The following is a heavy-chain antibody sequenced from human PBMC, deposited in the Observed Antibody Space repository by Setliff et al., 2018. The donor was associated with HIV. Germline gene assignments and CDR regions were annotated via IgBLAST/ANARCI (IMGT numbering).Heavy chain of an antibody. CDR3: ARGPGYFDYVWGTYHTLDYFES. V-gene: IGHV3-21*01. CDR2: ISSSSTYT. CDR1: GFIFSNYR. Sequence: PGESLKISCAASGFIFSNYRMNWVRQAPGKGLEWVSSISSSSTYTFYADSVKGRFTISRDNAKNSLYLQMNSLRAEDTAVYYCARGPGYFDYVWGTYHTLDYFESWGQGTLVTVSS. J-gene: IGHJ4*02. D-gene: IGHD3-16*02.